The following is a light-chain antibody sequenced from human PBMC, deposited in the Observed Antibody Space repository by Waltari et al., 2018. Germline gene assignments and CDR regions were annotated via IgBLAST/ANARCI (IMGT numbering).Light chain of an antibody. CDR3: QTWDTGIHV. Sequence: QPEVTQAPSASASLGASVKLTCSLSSGHTTPSIACHQQQQGKAPRFLMRLDSDGSHSRGDGIPDRFSGSRSGTERYLDISNLRSEDEADYYCQTWDTGIHVFGNGTRLTVL. J-gene: IGLJ6*01. V-gene: IGLV4-69*01. CDR2: LDSDGSH. CDR1: SGHTTPS.